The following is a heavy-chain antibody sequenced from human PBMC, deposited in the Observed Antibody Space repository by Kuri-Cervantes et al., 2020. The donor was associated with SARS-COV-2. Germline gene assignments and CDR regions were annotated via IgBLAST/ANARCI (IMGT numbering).Heavy chain of an antibody. V-gene: IGHV3-30*02. CDR2: IWYGGSSK. D-gene: IGHD6-25*01. J-gene: IGHJ4*02. CDR1: GFTFSSFS. CDR3: AKDGAPGGSAYLDY. Sequence: GGFWRFSCAASGFTFSSFSMNWVRQAPGKGLEWVAVIWYGGSSKYYADSVKGRFTSSRDNSKNSLYLQMNSLRAEDAAVYYCAKDGAPGGSAYLDYWGQGTLVTVSS.